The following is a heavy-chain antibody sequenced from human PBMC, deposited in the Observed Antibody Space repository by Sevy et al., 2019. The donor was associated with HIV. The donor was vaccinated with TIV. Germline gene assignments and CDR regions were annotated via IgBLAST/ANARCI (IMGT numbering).Heavy chain of an antibody. D-gene: IGHD1-26*01. J-gene: IGHJ3*02. CDR1: GFPFKNAW. Sequence: GGSLRLSCTVSGFPFKNAWMHWVRQAPGRGLEWVGRIKSQIAGRAAEYSARVKGRSSISRDDSKNTLYLQINSVKIEDSAVYYRSTPRLGASWATFDIWGQGTMVTVSS. CDR3: STPRLGASWATFDI. CDR2: IKSQIAGRAA. V-gene: IGHV3-15*07.